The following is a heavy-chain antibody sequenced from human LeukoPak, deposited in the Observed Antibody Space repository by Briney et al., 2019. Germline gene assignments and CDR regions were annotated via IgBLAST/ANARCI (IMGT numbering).Heavy chain of an antibody. J-gene: IGHJ4*02. CDR2: IYYSGST. CDR1: GGSISSGGYY. CDR3: ARADTAMVHDY. V-gene: IGHV4-31*03. D-gene: IGHD5-18*01. Sequence: RSETLSLTCTVSGGSISSGGYYWSWIRQHPGKGLEWIGYIYYSGSTYYNPSLKSRVTISVDTSKNQFSLKLSSATAADTAVYYCARADTAMVHDYWGQGTLVAVSS.